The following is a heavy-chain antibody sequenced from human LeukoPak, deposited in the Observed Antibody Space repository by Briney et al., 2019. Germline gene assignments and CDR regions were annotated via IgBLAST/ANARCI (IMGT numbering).Heavy chain of an antibody. CDR1: GFTFSSYW. CDR3: GGAAAGDVYYYGMDV. J-gene: IGHJ6*02. V-gene: IGHV3-7*03. Sequence: GESLRLSCAASGFTFSSYWMSWVRQAPGKGLEWVANIKQDGSEKYYVDSVKGRFTISRDNAKNSLYLQMNSLRAEDTAVYYCGGAAAGDVYYYGMDVWGQGTTVTVSS. CDR2: IKQDGSEK. D-gene: IGHD6-13*01.